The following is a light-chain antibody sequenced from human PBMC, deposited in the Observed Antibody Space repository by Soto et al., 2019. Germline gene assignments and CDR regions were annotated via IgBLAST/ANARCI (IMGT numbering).Light chain of an antibody. CDR2: DAS. J-gene: IGKJ5*01. CDR1: QSVSSY. CDR3: QRRSSWPPMT. V-gene: IGKV3-11*01. Sequence: EIVLTQSPATLSLSPGERATLSCRASQSVSSYLAWYQQKPGQAPRLLIYDASNRATGIPARFSGSGSGTDFTLTISSLEPEDFAVYYYQRRSSWPPMTFGQGTRLEIK.